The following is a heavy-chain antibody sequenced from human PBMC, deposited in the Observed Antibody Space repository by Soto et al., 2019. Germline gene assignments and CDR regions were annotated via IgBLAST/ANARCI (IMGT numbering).Heavy chain of an antibody. V-gene: IGHV3-11*01. D-gene: IGHD6-19*01. Sequence: QVQLVESGGGLVKPGGSLRLSCAASGFTLSDYYMSWIRQAPGKGLEWITYITSSSSTIYYADSVKGRFTISRDNAENSLYLQMNSLRAEDTAVYYCARRAVTGRAFDIWGQGTMVTVSS. CDR2: ITSSSSTI. J-gene: IGHJ3*02. CDR1: GFTLSDYY. CDR3: ARRAVTGRAFDI.